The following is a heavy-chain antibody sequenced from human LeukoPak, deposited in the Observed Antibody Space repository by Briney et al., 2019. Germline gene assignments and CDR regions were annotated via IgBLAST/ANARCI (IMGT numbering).Heavy chain of an antibody. CDR1: GFTFSTYS. CDR2: ISSSSSYI. Sequence: GGSLRLSCAASGFTFSTYSMSWVRQAPGKGLEWVSSISSSSSYIHYAASVKGRFTISRDNAQNSLNLQMNSLRVEDTAVYYCLGAFDFWGQGTMVTVSS. CDR3: LGAFDF. V-gene: IGHV3-21*01. J-gene: IGHJ3*01.